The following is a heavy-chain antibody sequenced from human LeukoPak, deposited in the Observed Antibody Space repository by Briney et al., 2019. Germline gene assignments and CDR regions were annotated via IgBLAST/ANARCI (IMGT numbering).Heavy chain of an antibody. CDR3: ARDHDTGYYFDY. V-gene: IGHV3-21*01. D-gene: IGHD7-27*01. J-gene: IGHJ4*02. CDR2: IRSSSSYI. Sequence: PGGSLRLSCAASGFTFSSYSMNWVRQAPGKGLEWVSSIRSSSSYIYYADSVKGRFTISRDNAKNSLYLQMNSLRAEDTAVYYCARDHDTGYYFDYWGQGTLVTVSS. CDR1: GFTFSSYS.